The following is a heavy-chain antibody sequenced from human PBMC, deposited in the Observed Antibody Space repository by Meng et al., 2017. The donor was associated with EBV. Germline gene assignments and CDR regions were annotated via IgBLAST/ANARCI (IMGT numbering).Heavy chain of an antibody. J-gene: IGHJ4*02. CDR3: ASESGRGFTPDY. V-gene: IGHV1-69*01. D-gene: IGHD3-10*01. CDR1: GCTFRSDA. CDR2: LIPMSDAP. Sequence: QGPVVQSGAEVKKPGSSVKVSCKSSGCTFRSDAISWVRQAPGQGLEWMGGLIPMSDAPHYAQKFQGRVTITADESTSTHYMDLSGLRSEDTAVYYCASESGRGFTPDYWGQGTLVTVSS.